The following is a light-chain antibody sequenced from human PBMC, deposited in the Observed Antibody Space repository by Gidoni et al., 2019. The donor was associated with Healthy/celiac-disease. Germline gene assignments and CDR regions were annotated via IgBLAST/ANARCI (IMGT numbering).Light chain of an antibody. CDR2: GAS. CDR1: QSVSSSY. Sequence: IVLTQSPGTLSLSPGERATLSCRASQSVSSSYLAWYQQKPGQAPRLLIYGASSRATGIPARFSGSGSGTDFTLTISRLEPEDFAVYYCQQYGSSPPITFGQXTRLEIK. CDR3: QQYGSSPPIT. J-gene: IGKJ5*01. V-gene: IGKV3-20*01.